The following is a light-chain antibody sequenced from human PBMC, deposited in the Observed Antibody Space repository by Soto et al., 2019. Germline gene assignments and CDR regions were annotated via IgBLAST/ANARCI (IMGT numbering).Light chain of an antibody. Sequence: QSVLTQPPSVSGSPGQSITISCTGTSSDVGSYNLVSWYQQHPGTAPKLMIYDGSKRPSGVSNRFSGSKSGNTASLTVSGLQAEDEADYYCWSYAGSSTLVVFGGGTQLTVL. CDR1: SSDVGSYNL. CDR3: WSYAGSSTLVV. V-gene: IGLV2-23*01. CDR2: DGS. J-gene: IGLJ2*01.